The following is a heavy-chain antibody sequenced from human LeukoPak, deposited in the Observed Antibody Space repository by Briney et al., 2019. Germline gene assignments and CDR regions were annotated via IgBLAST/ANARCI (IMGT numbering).Heavy chain of an antibody. CDR3: ASNSEGTYYYGSRSYPY. J-gene: IGHJ4*02. CDR2: ISPILGIA. CDR1: GGTFSSYA. Sequence: SLKVSCKASGGTFSSYAISWVRQAPAQGVEWMGRISPILGIANYAQKFQGRVTITADKSTSTAYMELSSLRSEDTAVYYCASNSEGTYYYGSRSYPYWGQGTLVTVSS. D-gene: IGHD3-10*01. V-gene: IGHV1-69*04.